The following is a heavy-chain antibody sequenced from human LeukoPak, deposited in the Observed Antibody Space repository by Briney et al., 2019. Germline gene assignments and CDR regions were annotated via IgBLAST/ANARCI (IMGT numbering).Heavy chain of an antibody. Sequence: GGSLRLSCAASGFTFSSYGMNWVRQAPGKGLEWVAVISYDGSNKYYADSVKGRFTISRDNSKNTLYLQMNSLRAEDTAVYYCARGERYDYWGQGSLVTVSS. CDR3: ARGERYDY. J-gene: IGHJ4*02. V-gene: IGHV3-30*03. CDR1: GFTFSSYG. CDR2: ISYDGSNK.